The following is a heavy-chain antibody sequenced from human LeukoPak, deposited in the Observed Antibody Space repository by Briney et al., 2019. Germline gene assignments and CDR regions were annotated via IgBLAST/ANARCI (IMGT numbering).Heavy chain of an antibody. CDR2: INHSGST. J-gene: IGHJ3*02. CDR3: AGRYYDFWSGPREAFDI. CDR1: GGSFSGYY. Sequence: RPSETLSLTCAVYGGSFSGYYWSWIRQPPGKGLEWIGEINHSGSTNYNPSLKTRVTISVDTSKTQSSLKLSSVTAADTAVYCCAGRYYDFWSGPREAFDIWGQGTMVTVSS. D-gene: IGHD3-3*01. V-gene: IGHV4-34*01.